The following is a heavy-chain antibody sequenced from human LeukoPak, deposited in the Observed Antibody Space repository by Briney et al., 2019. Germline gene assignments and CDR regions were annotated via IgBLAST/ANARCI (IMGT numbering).Heavy chain of an antibody. V-gene: IGHV1-46*01. J-gene: IGHJ3*02. CDR1: GYTFTSYY. Sequence: ASVKVSCKASGYTFTSYYMHWVRQAPGQGLEWMGIINPSGGSTSYAQKFQGRVTMTRDTSTSTVYMELSSLRSEDTAVYYCAREEIVVVTAIRSDAFDIWGQGTMVTVSS. D-gene: IGHD2-21*02. CDR3: AREEIVVVTAIRSDAFDI. CDR2: INPSGGST.